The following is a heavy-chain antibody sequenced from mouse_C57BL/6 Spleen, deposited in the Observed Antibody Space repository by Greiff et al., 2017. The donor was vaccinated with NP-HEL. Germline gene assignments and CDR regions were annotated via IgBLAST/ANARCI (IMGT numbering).Heavy chain of an antibody. CDR3: ARYGNYFDY. CDR2: INYDGSST. J-gene: IGHJ2*01. V-gene: IGHV5-16*01. CDR1: GFTFSDYY. D-gene: IGHD2-1*01. Sequence: EVKVVESEGGLVQPGSSMKLSCTASGFTFSDYYMAWVRQVPEKGLEWVANINYDGSSTYYLDSLKSRFIISRDNAKNILYLQMSSLKSEDTATYYCARYGNYFDYWGQGTTLTVSS.